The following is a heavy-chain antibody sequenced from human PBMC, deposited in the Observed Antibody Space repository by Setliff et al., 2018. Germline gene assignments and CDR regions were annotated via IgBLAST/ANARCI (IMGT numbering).Heavy chain of an antibody. D-gene: IGHD5-12*01. Sequence: GASVKVSCKASGYPFNNYGISWLRQTPGQGLEWMGWIGGHNDDPLFAQKFQGRVTMTTDTSTTTAYMELRSLKSDDTAVYYCARCLPFLSGYDRGAFDSWGQGTLVTVSS. CDR2: IGGHNDDP. J-gene: IGHJ4*02. V-gene: IGHV1-18*01. CDR1: GYPFNNYG. CDR3: ARCLPFLSGYDRGAFDS.